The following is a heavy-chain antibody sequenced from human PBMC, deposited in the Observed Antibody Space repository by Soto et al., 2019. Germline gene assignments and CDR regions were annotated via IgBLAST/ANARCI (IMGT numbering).Heavy chain of an antibody. CDR1: GFTFSSYS. CDR3: ARGYDFWSGYYYPYGMDV. V-gene: IGHV3-21*01. J-gene: IGHJ6*04. CDR2: ISSSSSYI. Sequence: GGSLRLSCAASGFTFSSYSMNWVRQAPGKGLEWVSSISSSSSYIYYADTVKGRFTISRDNSKNTLYLQMNSLRAEDTAVYYCARGYDFWSGYYYPYGMDVWGKETTVTVSS. D-gene: IGHD3-3*01.